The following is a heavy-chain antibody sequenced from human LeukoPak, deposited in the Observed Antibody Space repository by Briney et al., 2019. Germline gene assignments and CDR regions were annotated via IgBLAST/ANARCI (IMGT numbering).Heavy chain of an antibody. J-gene: IGHJ4*02. CDR1: GGSISSGSYY. CDR3: ARDSAAAGTSFDY. CDR2: IYTSGST. D-gene: IGHD6-13*01. Sequence: KPSQTLSLTCTVSGGSISSGSYYWSWIRQPAGKGLEWIGRIYTSGSTNYNPSLKSRGTISVDKSNNQFSLKLSSVTAADTAVYYCARDSAAAGTSFDYWGQGTLVTVSS. V-gene: IGHV4-61*02.